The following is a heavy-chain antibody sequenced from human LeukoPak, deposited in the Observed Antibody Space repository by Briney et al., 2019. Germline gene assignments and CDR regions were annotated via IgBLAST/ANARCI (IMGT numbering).Heavy chain of an antibody. Sequence: GRSLRLSCAASGFTFSSYGMHWVRQAPGKGLEWVAVISYDGSNKYYADSVKGRFTISRDNSKNTLYLQMNSLRAEDTAVYYCAKEMGLNLHAFDNWGQGTMVTVSS. J-gene: IGHJ3*02. CDR2: ISYDGSNK. CDR3: AKEMGLNLHAFDN. V-gene: IGHV3-30*18. CDR1: GFTFSSYG. D-gene: IGHD5-24*01.